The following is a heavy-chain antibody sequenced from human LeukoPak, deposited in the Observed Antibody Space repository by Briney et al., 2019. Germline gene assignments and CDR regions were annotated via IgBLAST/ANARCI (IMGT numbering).Heavy chain of an antibody. J-gene: IGHJ3*02. CDR3: ARDLVTVTKGFDI. V-gene: IGHV4-59*11. CDR2: ISYIGST. D-gene: IGHD4-17*01. Sequence: SETLSLTCAVSTDSFSSHYWTWIRQPPGKGLEWIGYISYIGSTNYNPSLKSRVTISIDTSKNQFSLKLSSVTAADTAVYYCARDLVTVTKGFDIWGQGTMVGVSS. CDR1: TDSFSSHY.